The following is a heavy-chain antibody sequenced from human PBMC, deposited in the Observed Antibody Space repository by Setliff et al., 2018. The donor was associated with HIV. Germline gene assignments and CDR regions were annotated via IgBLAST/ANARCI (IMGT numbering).Heavy chain of an antibody. J-gene: IGHJ3*01. D-gene: IGHD3-3*01. V-gene: IGHV3-72*01. CDR2: SRDRARNYRT. Sequence: GGSLRLSCAVSGFTFSDYHMDWVRQAPGRGLEWISRSRDRARNYRTQFAASVEGRSTISRDFSKNSLYLQMNSLKIEDTAVYFCTRDNGQSGYSAFDVWGQGTMVTVSS. CDR1: GFTFSDYH. CDR3: TRDNGQSGYSAFDV.